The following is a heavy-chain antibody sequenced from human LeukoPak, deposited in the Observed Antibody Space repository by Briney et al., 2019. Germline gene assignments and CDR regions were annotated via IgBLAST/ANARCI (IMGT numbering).Heavy chain of an antibody. J-gene: IGHJ4*02. CDR2: IRYDGSNK. Sequence: GGSLRLSCAASGFTFSSYGMHWVRQALGKGLEWVAFIRYDGSNKYYADSVKGRFTISRDNSKNTLYLQMNSLRAEDTAVYYCAKDRVWFGELSNFDYWGQGTLVTVSS. CDR1: GFTFSSYG. CDR3: AKDRVWFGELSNFDY. D-gene: IGHD3-10*01. V-gene: IGHV3-30*02.